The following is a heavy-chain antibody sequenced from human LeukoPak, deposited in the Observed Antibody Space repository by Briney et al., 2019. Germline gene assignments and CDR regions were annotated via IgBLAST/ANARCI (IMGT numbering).Heavy chain of an antibody. CDR3: ARISSSYYYFDY. V-gene: IGHV3-30*07. CDR1: GFTFSSYA. CDR2: ISYDGSNK. D-gene: IGHD6-13*01. Sequence: GGSLRLSCAASGFTFSSYAMHWVRQAPGKGLEWVAVISYDGSNKYYADSVKGRFTISRDNSKNMLYLQMNSLRAEDTAVYYCARISSSYYYFDYWGQGTLVTVSS. J-gene: IGHJ4*02.